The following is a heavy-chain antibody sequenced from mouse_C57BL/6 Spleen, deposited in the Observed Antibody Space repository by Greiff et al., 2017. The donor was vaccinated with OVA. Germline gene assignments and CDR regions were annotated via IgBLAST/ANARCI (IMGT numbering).Heavy chain of an antibody. D-gene: IGHD2-4*01. J-gene: IGHJ2*01. V-gene: IGHV6-6*01. CDR3: TRPDDFYFDY. CDR1: GFTFSDAW. Sequence: EVMLVESGGGLVQPGGSMKLSCAASGFTFSDAWMDWVRQSPEKGLEWVAEIRNKANNHATYYAESVKGRFTISRNDSKSSVYLQMNSIRAEDTGIYYCTRPDDFYFDYWGQGTTLTVSS. CDR2: IRNKANNHAT.